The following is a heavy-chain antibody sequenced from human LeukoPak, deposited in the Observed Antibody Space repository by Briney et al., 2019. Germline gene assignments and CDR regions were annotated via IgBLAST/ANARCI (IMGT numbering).Heavy chain of an antibody. CDR2: INPSGGST. CDR3: ARIIVGAIDAFDI. J-gene: IGHJ3*02. Sequence: ASVKVSCKASGYTFTSYYMHWLRQAPGQGLEWMGIINPSGGSTSYAQKFQGRVTMTRDTSTSTVYMELSSLRYEDTAVYYCARIIVGAIDAFDIWGQGTMVTVSS. CDR1: GYTFTSYY. V-gene: IGHV1-46*01. D-gene: IGHD1-26*01.